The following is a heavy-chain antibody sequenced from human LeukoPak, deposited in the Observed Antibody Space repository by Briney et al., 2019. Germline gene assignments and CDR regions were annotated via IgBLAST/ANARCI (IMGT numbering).Heavy chain of an antibody. J-gene: IGHJ5*02. D-gene: IGHD3-10*01. V-gene: IGHV1-2*02. Sequence: GGSLRLSCAASGYTFTGYYMHWVRQAPGQGLEWMGWINPNSGGTNYAQKFQGRVTMTRDTSISTAYMELSRLRSDDTAVYYCARDGSGSQNWFDPWGQGTLVTVSS. CDR1: GYTFTGYY. CDR3: ARDGSGSQNWFDP. CDR2: INPNSGGT.